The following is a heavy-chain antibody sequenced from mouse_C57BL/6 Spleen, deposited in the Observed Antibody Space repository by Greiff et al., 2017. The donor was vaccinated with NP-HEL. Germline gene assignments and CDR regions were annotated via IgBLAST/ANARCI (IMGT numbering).Heavy chain of an antibody. CDR3: ASNWDVDYAMDY. Sequence: QVQLQQPGAELVRPGTSVKLSCKASGYTFTSYWMHWVKQRPGQGLEWIGVIDPSDSYTNYNQKFKGKATLTVDTSSSTAYMQLSSLTSEDSALYYCASNWDVDYAMDYWGQGTSVTVSS. CDR1: GYTFTSYW. CDR2: IDPSDSYT. V-gene: IGHV1-59*01. D-gene: IGHD4-1*02. J-gene: IGHJ4*01.